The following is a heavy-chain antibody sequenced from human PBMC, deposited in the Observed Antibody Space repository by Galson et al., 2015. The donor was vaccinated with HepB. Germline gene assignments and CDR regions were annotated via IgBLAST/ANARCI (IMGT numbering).Heavy chain of an antibody. CDR3: ATAPHLGAEYFQH. D-gene: IGHD7-27*01. J-gene: IGHJ1*01. V-gene: IGHV1-24*01. Sequence: SVKVSCKVSGYTLTELPMHWVRQAPGKGLEWMGGFDPEDGETIYAQKFQGRVTMTEDTSTDTAYMELSSLRSEDTAVYYCATAPHLGAEYFQHWGQGTLVTVSS. CDR1: GYTLTELP. CDR2: FDPEDGET.